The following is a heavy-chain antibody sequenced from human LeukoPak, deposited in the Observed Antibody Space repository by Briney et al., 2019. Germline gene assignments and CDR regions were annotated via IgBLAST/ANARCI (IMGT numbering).Heavy chain of an antibody. D-gene: IGHD6-13*01. CDR2: IGGSGGGT. CDR3: AKVETAAAATLRGFDY. Sequence: GGSLRLSCAASGFTFSSYAMSWVRQAPGKGLEWVSSIGGSGGGTYYADSAKGRFTISRDNSKNTLYLQMNSLRAEDTAVYYCAKVETAAAATLRGFDYWGQGTLVTVSS. CDR1: GFTFSSYA. J-gene: IGHJ4*02. V-gene: IGHV3-23*01.